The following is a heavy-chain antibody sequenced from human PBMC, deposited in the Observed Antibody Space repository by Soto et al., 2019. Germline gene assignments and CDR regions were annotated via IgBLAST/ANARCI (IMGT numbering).Heavy chain of an antibody. D-gene: IGHD6-13*01. V-gene: IGHV4-59*12. CDR2: IYHSGST. CDR1: GGSISSYY. Sequence: PSETLSLTCTVSGGSISSYYWSWIRQPPGKGLEWIGYIYHSGSTYYNPSLKSRVTISVDRSKNQFSLKLSSVTAADTAVYYCASSHAGAHITAAVHWGQGTLVTV. J-gene: IGHJ4*02. CDR3: ASSHAGAHITAAVH.